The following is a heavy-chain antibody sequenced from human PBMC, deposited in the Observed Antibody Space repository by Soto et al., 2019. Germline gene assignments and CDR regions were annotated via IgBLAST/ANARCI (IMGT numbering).Heavy chain of an antibody. J-gene: IGHJ5*02. CDR3: APSMVRGVIQSYNWFDP. V-gene: IGHV1-69*01. Sequence: QVQLVQSGAEVKKPGSSVKVSCKASGGTFSSYAISWVRQAPGQGLEWMGGIIPIFGTANYAQKFQGRVTITADESTSTAYMELSSLRSEDTAVYYCAPSMVRGVIQSYNWFDPWGQGTLVTVSS. CDR1: GGTFSSYA. D-gene: IGHD3-10*01. CDR2: IIPIFGTA.